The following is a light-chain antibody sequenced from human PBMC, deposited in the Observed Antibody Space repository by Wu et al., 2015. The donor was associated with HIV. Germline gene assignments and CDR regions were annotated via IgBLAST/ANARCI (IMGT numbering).Light chain of an antibody. Sequence: EIQMTQSPSSLSASVGDRVTITCQASQGITNYLAWYQQKPGKVPKVLIYAASTLQSGVPSRFSGSGSGTDFTLTISSLQPEDVATYYCQKYNTAPRTFGQGTKVEMK. V-gene: IGKV1-27*01. CDR1: QGITNY. J-gene: IGKJ1*01. CDR3: QKYNTAPRT. CDR2: AAS.